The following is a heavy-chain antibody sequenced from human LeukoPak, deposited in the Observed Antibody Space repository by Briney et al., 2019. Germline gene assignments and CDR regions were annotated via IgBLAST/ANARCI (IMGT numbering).Heavy chain of an antibody. CDR1: GYTFIDNY. CDR3: ARDGTYSSSSVNAFDI. V-gene: IGHV1-2*02. Sequence: ASVKVSCKASGYTFIDNYLHWVRQAPGQGLEWMGWINPNSGGTNFAQKFQGRVTMTRDTSTSTVYMELSSLRSEDTAVYYCARDGTYSSSSVNAFDIWGQGTMVTVSS. D-gene: IGHD6-6*01. J-gene: IGHJ3*02. CDR2: INPNSGGT.